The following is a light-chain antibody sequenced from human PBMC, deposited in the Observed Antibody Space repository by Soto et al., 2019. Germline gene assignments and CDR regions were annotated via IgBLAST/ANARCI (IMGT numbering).Light chain of an antibody. V-gene: IGKV3-20*01. CDR1: QSVSNNY. J-gene: IGKJ3*01. CDR3: QQYGTSPFT. Sequence: EIVLTQSPGTLSLSPGERATLSCRASQSVSNNYLAWYQQKPGQAPRLLISIASNRATGIPDRFSGSGSGTDFTLAISRLEPEDLAVYYCQQYGTSPFTFGPGTKVDLK. CDR2: IAS.